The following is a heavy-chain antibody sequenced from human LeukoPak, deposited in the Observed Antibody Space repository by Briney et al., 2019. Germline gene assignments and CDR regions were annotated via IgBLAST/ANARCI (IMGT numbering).Heavy chain of an antibody. CDR2: INHSGNT. V-gene: IGHV4-34*01. Sequence: SETLSLTCAGYGGPFRGYHWSWIPQPPGKGLEWNGQINHSGNTNSNPSLKSRPTISLDTSKNQFSLKLSCVTAADTDVYYCARVGYYDILTGCPDAFDIWGQGTMVTVSS. CDR3: ARVGYYDILTGCPDAFDI. J-gene: IGHJ3*02. D-gene: IGHD3-9*01. CDR1: GGPFRGYH.